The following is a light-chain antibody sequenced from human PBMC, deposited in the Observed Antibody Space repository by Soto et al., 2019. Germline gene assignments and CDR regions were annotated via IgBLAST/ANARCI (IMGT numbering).Light chain of an antibody. CDR3: QQYENLPT. V-gene: IGKV1-33*01. J-gene: IGKJ5*01. Sequence: DIQMTQSPSSLSASLLDRVTITCQSSQNINNYLNRYQQKPGRAPKLLIYDASNLEAGVPSRFRGSGSGTDFTFTISRLQPEDIATYYCQQYENLPTFGQGTRLEIK. CDR2: DAS. CDR1: QNINNY.